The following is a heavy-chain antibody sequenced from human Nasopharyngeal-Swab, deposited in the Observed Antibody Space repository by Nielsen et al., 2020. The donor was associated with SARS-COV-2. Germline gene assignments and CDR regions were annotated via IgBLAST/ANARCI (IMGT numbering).Heavy chain of an antibody. J-gene: IGHJ4*02. CDR1: GGSISSNNW. CDR2: IFHSGTT. V-gene: IGHV4-4*02. Sequence: SETLSLTCAVSGGSISSNNWWTWVRQTPGKGLEWIGEIFHSGTTTYNPSLKSRVTISVDKSKNQFSLNLNSVTAADTAVYYCARAGCGWCEAVDWGQGTLVTVSS. D-gene: IGHD6-19*01. CDR3: ARAGCGWCEAVD.